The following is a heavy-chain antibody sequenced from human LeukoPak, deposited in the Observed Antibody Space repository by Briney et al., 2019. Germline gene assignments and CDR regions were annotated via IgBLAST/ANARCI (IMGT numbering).Heavy chain of an antibody. J-gene: IGHJ4*02. V-gene: IGHV3-7*05. CDR1: GFTFSNYW. CDR2: IKKDGSEK. CDR3: VTDVSGSLGD. D-gene: IGHD5-12*01. Sequence: PGGSLRLSCAASGFTFSNYWMNWVRQAPGKGLEWVANIKKDGSEKHYVDSVKGRFPISRDNAKNSLYLQMSSLRAEGTAVYHCVTDVSGSLGDWGQGTLVTVSS.